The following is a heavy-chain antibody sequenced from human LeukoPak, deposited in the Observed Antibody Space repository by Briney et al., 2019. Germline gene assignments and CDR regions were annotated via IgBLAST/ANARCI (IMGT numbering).Heavy chain of an antibody. D-gene: IGHD2-2*01. CDR2: IYHSGST. V-gene: IGHV4-38-2*01. Sequence: SETLSLTCAVSGYSISSGYFWGWIRQPPGKGLEWIGSIYHSGSTYYNPSLKSRVTISVDTSKNQSSLKLSSVTAADTAVYYCARLSTTSPEDFWGQGTLVTVSS. J-gene: IGHJ4*02. CDR1: GYSISSGYF. CDR3: ARLSTTSPEDF.